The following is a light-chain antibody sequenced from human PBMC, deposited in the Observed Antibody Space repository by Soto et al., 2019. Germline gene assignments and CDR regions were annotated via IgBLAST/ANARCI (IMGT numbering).Light chain of an antibody. CDR3: QQYGSSTELT. Sequence: EIVLTQSPGTLSLSPGERATLSCRASQSVSSSYLAWYQQKPGQAPRLLIYGASSRATGIPDRFSCSGSGTAFTLTISRLEPEDFAVYYCQQYGSSTELTFGVGTKVEIK. V-gene: IGKV3-20*01. CDR1: QSVSSSY. CDR2: GAS. J-gene: IGKJ4*01.